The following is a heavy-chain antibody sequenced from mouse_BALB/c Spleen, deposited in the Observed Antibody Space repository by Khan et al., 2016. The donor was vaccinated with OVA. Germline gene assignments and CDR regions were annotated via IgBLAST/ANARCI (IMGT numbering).Heavy chain of an antibody. CDR2: IDPSSSET. Sequence: QVQLQQSGPELVRPGASMKMSCKASGYIFTNYWMHWVKQRPGQGLDWIGMIDPSSSETRLNQKFKDKATLNVDKSTNTAYMQLSSLTSEDSAVYYCARHDYGGFAYWGQGTLVTVSA. J-gene: IGHJ3*01. CDR1: GYIFTNYW. CDR3: ARHDYGGFAY. V-gene: IGHV1S127*01. D-gene: IGHD2-4*01.